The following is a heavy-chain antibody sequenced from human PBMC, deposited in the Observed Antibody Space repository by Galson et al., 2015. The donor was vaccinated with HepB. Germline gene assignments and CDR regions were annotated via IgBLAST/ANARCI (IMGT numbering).Heavy chain of an antibody. CDR3: AKGVGERDRLDY. Sequence: SLRLSCAASGFIFSDYAMTWVRQGPGKGLEWVASIGDSDDTRYVADSVKGRFSISRDNSKNTLYLQMRSLRADDTAVYFCAKGVGERDRLDYWGQGTLVFVSS. V-gene: IGHV3-23*01. J-gene: IGHJ4*02. CDR2: IGDSDDTR. D-gene: IGHD3-16*01. CDR1: GFIFSDYA.